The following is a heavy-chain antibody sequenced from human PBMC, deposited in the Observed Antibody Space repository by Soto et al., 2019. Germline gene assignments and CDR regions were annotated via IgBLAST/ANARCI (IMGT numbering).Heavy chain of an antibody. D-gene: IGHD1-26*01. CDR2: INSGSTSV. Sequence: EVQLVESGGGLVQPGGSLRLSCVASGFDFNSYSMNWVRQAPGKGLEWISYINSGSTSVFYADSVKGRFTISRDNAKNSLYLQMNSLRAADTAVYYCTSSASPDAYWGQGTLVTVSS. CDR3: TSSASPDAY. CDR1: GFDFNSYS. J-gene: IGHJ4*02. V-gene: IGHV3-48*01.